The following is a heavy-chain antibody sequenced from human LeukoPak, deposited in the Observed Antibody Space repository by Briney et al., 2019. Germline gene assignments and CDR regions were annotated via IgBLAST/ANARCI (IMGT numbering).Heavy chain of an antibody. CDR1: GFTFGSYA. CDR2: ISGSGGST. V-gene: IGHV3-23*01. J-gene: IGHJ4*02. CDR3: ARAAPYYHYY. Sequence: GGSLRLPCAASGFTFGSYAMYWVRQAPGKGLEWVSGISGSGGSTFYADSVKGRFTISRDNSENTVYLQMNSLRADDTAVYYCARAAPYYHYYWGQGTLVTVSS. D-gene: IGHD1-26*01.